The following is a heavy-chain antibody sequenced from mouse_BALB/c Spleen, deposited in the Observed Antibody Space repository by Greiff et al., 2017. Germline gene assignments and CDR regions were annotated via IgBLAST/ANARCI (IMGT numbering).Heavy chain of an antibody. CDR1: GFTFSDYY. V-gene: IGHV5-4*02. J-gene: IGHJ4*01. D-gene: IGHD2-2*01. CDR2: ISDGGSYT. CDR3: ARDRGYYDAMDY. Sequence: EVKLVESGGGLVKPGGSLKLSCAASGFTFSDYYMYWVRQTPEKRLEWVATISDGGSYTYYPDSVKGRFTISRDNAKNNLYLQMSSLKSEDTAMYYCARDRGYYDAMDYWGQGTSVTVSS.